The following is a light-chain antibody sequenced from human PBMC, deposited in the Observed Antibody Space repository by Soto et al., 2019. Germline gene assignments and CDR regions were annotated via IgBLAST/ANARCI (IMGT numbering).Light chain of an antibody. V-gene: IGKV3-20*01. CDR2: GAS. CDR1: QSVTKNN. J-gene: IGKJ5*01. Sequence: EIVLTQSLGTLSLSPGERATLSCRASQSVTKNNLNWYQQKPGQAPRLLIYGASRRAAGIPDRFSGSGSGTDFTLTISRVDPEDFAVYYCQQYGGSPPITFGQGTRLEI. CDR3: QQYGGSPPIT.